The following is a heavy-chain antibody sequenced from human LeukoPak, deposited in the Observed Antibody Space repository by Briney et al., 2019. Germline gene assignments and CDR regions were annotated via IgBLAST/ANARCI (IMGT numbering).Heavy chain of an antibody. D-gene: IGHD6-19*01. V-gene: IGHV1-69*13. CDR3: ARDREAVAGIYY. CDR2: IIPIFGTA. Sequence: ASVKVSCKASGGTFSSYAISWVRQAPGQGLEWMGGIIPIFGTANYAQKFQGRVTITADESTSTAYMELSSLRSEDTAVYYCARDREAVAGIYYWGQGTLVTVSS. J-gene: IGHJ4*02. CDR1: GGTFSSYA.